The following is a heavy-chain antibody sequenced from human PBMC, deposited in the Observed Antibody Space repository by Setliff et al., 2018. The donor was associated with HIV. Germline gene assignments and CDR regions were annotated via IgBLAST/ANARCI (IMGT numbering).Heavy chain of an antibody. V-gene: IGHV1-18*01. Sequence: ASVKVSCKASGYTFASYGMSWVRQAPGQGLVWMGWISGYSGDTIYAQKFHGRVTMTTDTSTSTAYMELRSLRSDDTAVYSCARERWPYYSDSSGYYDYWGQGTLVTVSS. CDR3: ARERWPYYSDSSGYYDY. CDR1: GYTFASYG. J-gene: IGHJ4*02. D-gene: IGHD3-22*01. CDR2: ISGYSGDT.